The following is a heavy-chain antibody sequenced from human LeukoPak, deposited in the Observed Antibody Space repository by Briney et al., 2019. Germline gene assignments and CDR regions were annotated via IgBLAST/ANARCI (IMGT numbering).Heavy chain of an antibody. CDR1: GFTFNSYW. V-gene: IGHV3-74*01. J-gene: IGHJ4*02. D-gene: IGHD2-2*01. Sequence: RGSLRLSCAASGFTFNSYWMQWVRQAPGQGLVWVSRINTDGTSTNLADSVKGRFTISRDNAKNTLYLQMNSLRADDTAVYYCARGSSTSCFYWGQGTLVTVSS. CDR2: INTDGTST. CDR3: ARGSSTSCFY.